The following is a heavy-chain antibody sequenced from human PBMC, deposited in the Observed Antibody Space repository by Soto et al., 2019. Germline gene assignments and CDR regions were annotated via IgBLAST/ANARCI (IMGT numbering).Heavy chain of an antibody. Sequence: QVHLVQSGAEVKKPGASVKVSCKGSGYGFTTYGITWVRQAPGQGLEWMAWISAHNGNTNYAQKLQGRVTVTRDTSTGPAYMELRSLRSDDTAVYYCARGRYGEYWGQGALVTVSS. CDR3: ARGRYGEY. D-gene: IGHD3-10*01. V-gene: IGHV1-18*01. J-gene: IGHJ4*02. CDR1: GYGFTTYG. CDR2: ISAHNGNT.